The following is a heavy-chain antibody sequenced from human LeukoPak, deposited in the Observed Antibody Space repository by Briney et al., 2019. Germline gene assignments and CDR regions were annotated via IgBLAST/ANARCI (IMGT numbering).Heavy chain of an antibody. J-gene: IGHJ4*02. CDR3: AKSGGYSSSDLFDY. D-gene: IGHD6-6*01. CDR2: ISWNSGSI. CDR1: GFTFDDYA. Sequence: GGSLRLSCAASGFTFDDYAMHWVRQAPGKGLEWVSGISWNSGSIGYADSVKGRFTISRDNAKNSLYLQMNSLRAEDTALYYCAKSGGYSSSDLFDYWGQGTLVTVSS. V-gene: IGHV3-9*01.